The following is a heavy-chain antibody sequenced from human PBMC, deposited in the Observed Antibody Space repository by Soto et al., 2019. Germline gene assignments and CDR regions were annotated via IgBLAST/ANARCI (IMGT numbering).Heavy chain of an antibody. Sequence: QAGGSLRLSCAASGFIFSSYAMSWVRQAPGKGLEWVSVISGSGGSTYYADSVKGRFTISRDNSKNTLYLQMNSLRAEDTAVYYCAKDRSKLAFGGVATTGIDYWGQGTLVTVSS. CDR3: AKDRSKLAFGGVATTGIDY. V-gene: IGHV3-23*01. CDR1: GFIFSSYA. CDR2: ISGSGGST. D-gene: IGHD3-16*01. J-gene: IGHJ4*02.